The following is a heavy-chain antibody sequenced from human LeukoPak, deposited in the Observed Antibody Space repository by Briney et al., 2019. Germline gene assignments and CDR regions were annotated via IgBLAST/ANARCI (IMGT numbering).Heavy chain of an antibody. D-gene: IGHD3-9*01. J-gene: IGHJ1*01. CDR1: GFTFSSYA. Sequence: GGSLRLSCAASGFTFSSYAMHWVRQAPGKGLEYVSAISSNGGSTYYANSVKGRFTISRDNSKNTLYLRMGSLRAEDMAVYYCARGAYDILTGFEYFQHWGQGTLVTVSS. V-gene: IGHV3-64*01. CDR3: ARGAYDILTGFEYFQH. CDR2: ISSNGGST.